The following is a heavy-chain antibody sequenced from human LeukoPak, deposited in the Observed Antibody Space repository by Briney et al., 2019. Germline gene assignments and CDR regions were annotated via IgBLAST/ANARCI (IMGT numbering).Heavy chain of an antibody. D-gene: IGHD3-3*01. CDR1: GYTFTSYG. J-gene: IGHJ3*02. CDR2: TSAYNGNT. CDR3: ARDFVGAGLHYDFWSGPLDAFDI. V-gene: IGHV1-18*01. Sequence: ASVKVSCKASGYTFTSYGISWVRQAPGQGLEWMGWTSAYNGNTNYAQKLQGRVTMTTDTSTSTAYMELRSLRSDDTAVYYCARDFVGAGLHYDFWSGPLDAFDIWGQGTMVTVSS.